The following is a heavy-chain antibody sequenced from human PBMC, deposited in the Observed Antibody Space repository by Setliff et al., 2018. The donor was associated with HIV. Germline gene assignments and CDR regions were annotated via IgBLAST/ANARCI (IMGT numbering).Heavy chain of an antibody. CDR3: ARGLATGSLRIDY. CDR2: MNPNSGNT. J-gene: IGHJ4*02. Sequence: ASVKVSCKASGYTFINFDINWVRQAPGQGLEWMGWMNPNSGNTGYAQKFQGRVTMTRDTSITTAYMEVSSLGAEDTPVYYCARGLATGSLRIDYWGRGTLVTVSS. V-gene: IGHV1-8*01. CDR1: GYTFINFD. D-gene: IGHD1-1*01.